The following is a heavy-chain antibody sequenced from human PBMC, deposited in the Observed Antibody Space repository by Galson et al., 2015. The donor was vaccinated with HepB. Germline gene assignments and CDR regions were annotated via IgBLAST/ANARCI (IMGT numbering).Heavy chain of an antibody. CDR3: ARAAAGHPFDY. Sequence: SLRLSSAASGFTFSSYSMNWVRQAPGKGLEWVSSISSSSSYIYYADSVKGRFTISRDNAKNSLYLQMNSLRAEDTAVYYCARAAAGHPFDYWGQGTLVTVSS. CDR1: GFTFSSYS. J-gene: IGHJ4*02. CDR2: ISSSSSYI. D-gene: IGHD6-13*01. V-gene: IGHV3-21*01.